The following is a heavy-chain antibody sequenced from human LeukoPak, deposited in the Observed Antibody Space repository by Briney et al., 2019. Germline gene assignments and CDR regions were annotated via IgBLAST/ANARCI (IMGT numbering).Heavy chain of an antibody. J-gene: IGHJ5*02. Sequence: SETLSLTCIVSGGSVKSPDSYWSWIRQPPGKGLEWIGNVYYIGTASHNSSLKSRVTISVDTSKNQFSLEMTSVTAADTAVYYCARNTSSSPWFDPWGQGTLVTVSS. V-gene: IGHV4-61*08. D-gene: IGHD6-6*01. CDR2: VYYIGTA. CDR3: ARNTSSSPWFDP. CDR1: GGSVKSPDSY.